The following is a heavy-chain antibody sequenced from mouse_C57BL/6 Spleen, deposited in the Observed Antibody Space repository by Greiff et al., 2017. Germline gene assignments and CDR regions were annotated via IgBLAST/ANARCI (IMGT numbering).Heavy chain of an antibody. CDR3: TTRTTVVPYAMDY. Sequence: VQLKQSGAELVRPGASVKLSCTASGFNIKDYYMHWVKQRPEQGLEWIGRIDPEDGDTEYAPKFQGKATMTADTSSNTAYLQLSSLTSEDTAVYYCTTRTTVVPYAMDYWGQGTSVTVSS. D-gene: IGHD1-1*01. J-gene: IGHJ4*01. CDR1: GFNIKDYY. V-gene: IGHV14-1*01. CDR2: IDPEDGDT.